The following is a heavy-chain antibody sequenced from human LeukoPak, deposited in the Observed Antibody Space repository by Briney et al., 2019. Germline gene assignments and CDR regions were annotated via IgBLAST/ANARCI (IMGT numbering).Heavy chain of an antibody. Sequence: SETLSLTCAVSGGSFSGYYWSWIRQPPGKGLEWIGEINHSRSTNYNPSLKSRVTISVDTSKNQFSLKLSSVTAADTAVYYCARYFGKYRLYYFDYWGQGTLVTVSS. CDR3: ARYFGKYRLYYFDY. CDR2: INHSRST. CDR1: GGSFSGYY. J-gene: IGHJ4*02. V-gene: IGHV4-34*01. D-gene: IGHD5-18*01.